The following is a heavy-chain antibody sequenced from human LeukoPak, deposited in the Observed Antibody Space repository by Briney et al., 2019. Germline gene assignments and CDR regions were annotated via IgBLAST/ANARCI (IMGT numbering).Heavy chain of an antibody. V-gene: IGHV3-7*01. Sequence: GGSLRLSCAASGFTFSSYWMSWVRQAPGKGLEWVADIKQDGSEKYYVDSVKGRFTISRDNAKNSLYLQMNSLRAEDTAVYYGARDFVARRAMCHYYYYYMDVWGKGTTVTVSS. J-gene: IGHJ6*03. CDR1: GFTFSSYW. CDR2: IKQDGSEK. D-gene: IGHD2-21*01. CDR3: ARDFVARRAMCHYYYYYMDV.